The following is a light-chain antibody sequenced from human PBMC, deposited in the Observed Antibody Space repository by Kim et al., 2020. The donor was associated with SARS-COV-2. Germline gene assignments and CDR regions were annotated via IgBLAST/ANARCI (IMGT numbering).Light chain of an antibody. CDR3: QAWDNSVV. CDR1: RLERKY. CDR2: QDT. V-gene: IGLV3-1*01. Sequence: SVSPGQTAVITCSGHRLERKYVSWYQQEPGQSPLLVMSQDTKRPSGIPERFSGSTSGSTATLTISGTQAMDEADYYCQAWDNSVVFGGGTKVTVL. J-gene: IGLJ2*01.